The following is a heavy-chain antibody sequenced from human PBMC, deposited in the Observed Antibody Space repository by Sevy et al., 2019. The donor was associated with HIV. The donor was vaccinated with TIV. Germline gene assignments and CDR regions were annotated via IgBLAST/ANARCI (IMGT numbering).Heavy chain of an antibody. D-gene: IGHD2-15*01. V-gene: IGHV3-48*02. CDR2: ISSSSSTI. CDR3: ARDSAPIVVVVAATELYMDV. J-gene: IGHJ6*03. CDR1: GFTFSSYS. Sequence: GGSLRLSCAASGFTFSSYSMNWVRQAPGKGLEWVSYISSSSSTIYYAASVKGRFTISRDNAKNSLYLKMNSLRDEDTAVYYCARDSAPIVVVVAATELYMDVWGKGTTVTVSS.